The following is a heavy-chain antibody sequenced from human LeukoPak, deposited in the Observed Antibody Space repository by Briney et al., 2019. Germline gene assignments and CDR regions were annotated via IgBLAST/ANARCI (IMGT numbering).Heavy chain of an antibody. V-gene: IGHV4-59*01. CDR3: ARSRSRGYSGDFDY. J-gene: IGHJ4*02. D-gene: IGHD5-12*01. CDR2: LRYSGST. Sequence: PSETLSLTCIVSGXSITIYYWSWIRQSPGKGLEWIGYLRYSGSTNYNPSLKSRVTISLDTSKNQFSLRLSSVTAADTAVYYCARSRSRGYSGDFDYWGQGTLVTVSS. CDR1: GXSITIYY.